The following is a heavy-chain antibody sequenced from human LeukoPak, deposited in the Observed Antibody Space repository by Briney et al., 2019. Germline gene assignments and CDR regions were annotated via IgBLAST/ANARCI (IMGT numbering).Heavy chain of an antibody. J-gene: IGHJ3*02. CDR3: ARMGIAGTYDAFDI. CDR1: GLTFTSYA. CDR2: ISGSGGST. Sequence: GGSLRLSCAASGLTFTSYAMSWVRQAPGKGLEWGSVISGSGGSTYYADSVKGRFTISRDNSKNTLYLQMNSLRAEDTDVYYCARMGIAGTYDAFDIRGQGTMVTVSS. D-gene: IGHD6-13*01. V-gene: IGHV3-23*01.